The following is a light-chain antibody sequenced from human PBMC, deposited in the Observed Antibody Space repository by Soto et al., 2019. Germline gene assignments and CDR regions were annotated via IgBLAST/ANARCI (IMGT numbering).Light chain of an antibody. J-gene: IGLJ3*02. CDR1: SSNIGSNY. CDR3: AAWDDSLSGPV. CDR2: RNN. Sequence: QSVLTQPPSASGTPGQTVTISWSGSSSNIGSNYVYWYLQLPGTAPKLLLYRNNQRPSGVPDRVSGSKSGTSASLAISGLRSEDEADYYCAAWDDSLSGPVFGGGTKLTVL. V-gene: IGLV1-47*01.